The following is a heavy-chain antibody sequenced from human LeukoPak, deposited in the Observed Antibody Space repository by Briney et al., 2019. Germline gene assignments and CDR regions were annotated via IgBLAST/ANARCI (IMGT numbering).Heavy chain of an antibody. Sequence: GRSLRLSCAASGFTFSSYGMHWVRQAPGKGPEWVSAISGSGGSTYYADSVRGRFTISRDNSKNMLYLQMNSLRAEDTAVYYCARSAVDTAMVTKISGYWGQGTLVTVSS. CDR3: ARSAVDTAMVTKISGY. J-gene: IGHJ4*02. CDR2: ISGSGGST. D-gene: IGHD5-18*01. V-gene: IGHV3-23*01. CDR1: GFTFSSYG.